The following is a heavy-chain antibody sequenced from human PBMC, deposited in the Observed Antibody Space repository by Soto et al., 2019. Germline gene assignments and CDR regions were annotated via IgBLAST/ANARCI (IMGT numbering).Heavy chain of an antibody. J-gene: IGHJ4*02. D-gene: IGHD6-19*01. CDR2: INHSGST. Sequence: PSETLSLTCAVYGGSFSGYYWSWIRQPPGKGLEWIGEINHSGSTNYNPSLKSRVTISVDTSKNQFSLKLSSVTAADTAVYYCARDRSRLVTYFDYWGQGTLVTVS. CDR1: GGSFSGYY. CDR3: ARDRSRLVTYFDY. V-gene: IGHV4-34*01.